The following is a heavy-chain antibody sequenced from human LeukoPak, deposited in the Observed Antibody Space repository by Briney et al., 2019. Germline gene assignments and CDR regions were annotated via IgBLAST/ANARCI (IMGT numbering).Heavy chain of an antibody. CDR2: IRYDGSNK. Sequence: GGSLRLSCAASGFTFSSYGMHWVRQAPGKGLEWVAFIRYDGSNKYYADSVKGRFTISRDSSKNTVFLQMNSLRAEDTALYYCAKTRGYCTGGSCYGDYWGQGTLVTVSS. J-gene: IGHJ4*02. D-gene: IGHD2-15*01. CDR3: AKTRGYCTGGSCYGDY. CDR1: GFTFSSYG. V-gene: IGHV3-30*02.